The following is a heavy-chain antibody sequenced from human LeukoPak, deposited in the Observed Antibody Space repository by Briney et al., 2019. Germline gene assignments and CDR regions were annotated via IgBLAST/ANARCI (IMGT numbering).Heavy chain of an antibody. CDR2: ISDNSVYI. Sequence: GGSLRLSCAASGFTFSSYSMNWVRQAPGKGLEWVSSISDNSVYIYSADSVKGRFTVSRDNAKNTLYLQMNSLRAEDTAVYYCARDINYYDSSGYYKDYWGQGTLVTVSS. J-gene: IGHJ4*02. V-gene: IGHV3-21*01. CDR1: GFTFSSYS. D-gene: IGHD3-22*01. CDR3: ARDINYYDSSGYYKDY.